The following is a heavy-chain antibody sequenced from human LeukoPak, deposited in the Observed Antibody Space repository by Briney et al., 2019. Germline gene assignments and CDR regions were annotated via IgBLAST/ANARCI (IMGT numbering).Heavy chain of an antibody. J-gene: IGHJ5*02. CDR3: AKDGAARGRFDP. V-gene: IGHV3-30*02. D-gene: IGHD6-6*01. Sequence: GGSLRLSCAASGFTFSSYGMHWDRQAPGKGLEWVAFIRYDGSNKYYADSVKGRFTISRDNSKNTLYLQMNSLRAEDTAVYYCAKDGAARGRFDPWGQGTLVTVSS. CDR2: IRYDGSNK. CDR1: GFTFSSYG.